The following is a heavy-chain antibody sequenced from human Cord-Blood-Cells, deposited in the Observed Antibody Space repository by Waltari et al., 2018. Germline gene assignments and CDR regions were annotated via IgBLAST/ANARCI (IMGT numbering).Heavy chain of an antibody. J-gene: IGHJ4*02. CDR1: GFTFGCPA. CDR3: TRGNDYGDY. CDR2: IRSKANSYAT. Sequence: EVQLVESGGGLVQPGGSLKLSCAASGFTFGCPAMHWVRQASGKGLEWVGRIRSKANSYATAYAASVKGRFTISRDDSKNTAYLQMNSLKTEDTAVYYCTRGNDYGDYWGQGTLVTVSS. D-gene: IGHD2-8*01. V-gene: IGHV3-73*01.